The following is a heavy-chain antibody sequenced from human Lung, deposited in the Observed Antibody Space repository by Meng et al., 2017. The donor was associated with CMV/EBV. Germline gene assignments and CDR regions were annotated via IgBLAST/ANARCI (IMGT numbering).Heavy chain of an antibody. CDR1: GYTFTGYY. CDR2: INPNSGGT. CDR3: ARVFGVVVPLEGCMDV. D-gene: IGHD2-2*01. V-gene: IGHV1-2*02. Sequence: SVKVSXKASGYTFTGYYMHWVRQAPGQGLEWMGWINPNSGGTNYAQKFQGRVAMTRDTSISTAYMELSRLRSDDTAVYYCARVFGVVVPLEGCMDVWGQGTTVTVSS. J-gene: IGHJ6*02.